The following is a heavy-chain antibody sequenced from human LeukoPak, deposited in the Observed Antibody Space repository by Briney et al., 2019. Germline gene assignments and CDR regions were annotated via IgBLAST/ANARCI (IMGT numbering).Heavy chain of an antibody. Sequence: GALRLSCAASGFTVSSNYMSWVRQAPGKGLEWVSVIYSGGSTYYAESVKGRFTISRDNSKNTLYLQMNSLRAEDTAVYYCAREYCSGGSCYLDYWGQGTLVTVSS. CDR2: IYSGGST. CDR3: AREYCSGGSCYLDY. J-gene: IGHJ4*02. D-gene: IGHD2-15*01. V-gene: IGHV3-66*02. CDR1: GFTVSSNY.